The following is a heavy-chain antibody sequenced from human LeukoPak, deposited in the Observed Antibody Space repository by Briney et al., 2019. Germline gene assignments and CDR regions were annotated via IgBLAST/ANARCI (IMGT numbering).Heavy chain of an antibody. Sequence: GGSLRLSCAASGFTFSSYGMHGVRQAPGKGLEWVAVIWYDGSNKYYADSVKGRFTISRDNSKNTLYLQMNSLRAEDTAVYYCARTPPHPVADDYYYGMDVWGQGTTVTVSS. D-gene: IGHD6-19*01. J-gene: IGHJ6*02. CDR1: GFTFSSYG. V-gene: IGHV3-33*01. CDR3: ARTPPHPVADDYYYGMDV. CDR2: IWYDGSNK.